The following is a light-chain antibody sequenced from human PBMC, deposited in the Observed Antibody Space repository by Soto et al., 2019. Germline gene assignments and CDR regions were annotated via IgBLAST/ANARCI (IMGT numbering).Light chain of an antibody. V-gene: IGKV1-12*01. Sequence: DVHLTQSPSSVSASVGDRVTITCRASQGVNTWLAWYQKKPGKAPRLLIYGASSLQSGFPLRFSGSGSGTDFTLTISSLQTEDVGHYYCQQANNMPLTFGGGTRVEIK. J-gene: IGKJ4*01. CDR3: QQANNMPLT. CDR2: GAS. CDR1: QGVNTW.